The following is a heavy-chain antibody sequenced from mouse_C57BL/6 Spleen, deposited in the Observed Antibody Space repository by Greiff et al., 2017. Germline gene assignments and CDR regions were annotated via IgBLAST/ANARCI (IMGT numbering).Heavy chain of an antibody. D-gene: IGHD1-1*01. CDR2: IWSGGST. Sequence: VKLMESGPGLVQPSQSLSITCTVSGFSLTSYGVHWVRQSPGKGLEWLGVIWSGGSTDYNAAFISRLSISKDNSKSPVFFKMNSLQADDTAIYYCASQKSYDYAMDYWGQGTSVTVSS. CDR3: ASQKSYDYAMDY. CDR1: GFSLTSYG. J-gene: IGHJ4*01. V-gene: IGHV2-2*01.